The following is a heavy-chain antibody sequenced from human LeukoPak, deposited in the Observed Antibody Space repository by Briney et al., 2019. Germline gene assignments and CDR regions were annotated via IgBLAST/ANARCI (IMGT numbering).Heavy chain of an antibody. CDR1: GYTFTSYD. V-gene: IGHV1-8*01. CDR3: ASLIAVAGTRDY. Sequence: ASVKVSCKASGYTFTSYDINWVRQATGQGLEWMGWMNPNSGNTGYAQKFQGRVTMTRNTSISTAYMELSSLRSEDTAVYYCASLIAVAGTRDYWGQGALVTVSS. J-gene: IGHJ4*02. D-gene: IGHD6-19*01. CDR2: MNPNSGNT.